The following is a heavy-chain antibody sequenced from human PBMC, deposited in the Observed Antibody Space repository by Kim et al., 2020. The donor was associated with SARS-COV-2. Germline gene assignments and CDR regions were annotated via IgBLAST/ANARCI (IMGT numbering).Heavy chain of an antibody. CDR1: GGSISSYY. CDR3: AREGGYYYDSSGYELDY. Sequence: SETLSLTCTVSGGSISSYYWSWIRQPAGKGLEWIGRIYTSGSTNYNPSLKSRVTMSVDTSKNQFSLKLSSVTAADTAVYYCAREGGYYYDSSGYELDYWGQGTLVTVSS. D-gene: IGHD3-22*01. J-gene: IGHJ4*02. V-gene: IGHV4-4*07. CDR2: IYTSGST.